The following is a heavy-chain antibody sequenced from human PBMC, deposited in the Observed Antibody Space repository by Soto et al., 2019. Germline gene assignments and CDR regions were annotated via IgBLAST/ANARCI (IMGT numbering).Heavy chain of an antibody. D-gene: IGHD5-12*01. CDR3: ARDKTPGRWLRFEGNGFDP. Sequence: QVQLQQWGAGLLKPSETLSLTCAVYGGSFSGYYWSWIRQPPGKGLEWIGEINHSGSTNYNPSLKRRVTISVDTSKNQFSLKLSSVPAAATAVYYCARDKTPGRWLRFEGNGFDPWGQGTLVTVSS. J-gene: IGHJ5*02. V-gene: IGHV4-34*01. CDR1: GGSFSGYY. CDR2: INHSGST.